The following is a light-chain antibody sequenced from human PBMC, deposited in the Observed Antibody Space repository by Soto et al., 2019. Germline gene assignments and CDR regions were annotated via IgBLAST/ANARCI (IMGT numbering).Light chain of an antibody. Sequence: DIQMTQSPSSLSASVGDRVTITCRASQSVSSYLNWYQQKPGKAPKLLIYAASSLQSGVPSRFNGSGSWTDFTLTISSLQPEDFATYYCQQSYSTPRTFGQGTKVDIK. V-gene: IGKV1-39*01. CDR3: QQSYSTPRT. CDR2: AAS. J-gene: IGKJ1*01. CDR1: QSVSSY.